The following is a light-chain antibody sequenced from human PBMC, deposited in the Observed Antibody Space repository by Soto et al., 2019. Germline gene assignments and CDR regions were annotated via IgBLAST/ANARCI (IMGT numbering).Light chain of an antibody. J-gene: IGKJ1*01. CDR3: QHYKAFPWT. V-gene: IGKV1-5*03. CDR1: QSISTW. Sequence: DIQMTQSPSTLSASVGDRVTITCRASQSISTWLAWYQQKPGEAPKVLIYKASNLERTVPSRFSGSGSETDFNLTINSLQPEDFATYYCQHYKAFPWTFGQGTKVDIK. CDR2: KAS.